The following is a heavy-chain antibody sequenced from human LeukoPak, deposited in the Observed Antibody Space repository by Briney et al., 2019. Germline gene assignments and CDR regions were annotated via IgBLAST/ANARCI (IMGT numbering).Heavy chain of an antibody. CDR2: ISYDGSNK. V-gene: IGHV3-30*18. Sequence: GGSLRLSCAASGFTFSSNGMHWVRQAPGKGLEWVAVISYDGSNKYYADSVKGRFTISRDNSKNTLYLQMNSLRAEDTAVYYCAKVAYGSGSAWDYWGQGTLVTVSS. CDR3: AKVAYGSGSAWDY. D-gene: IGHD3-10*01. J-gene: IGHJ4*02. CDR1: GFTFSSNG.